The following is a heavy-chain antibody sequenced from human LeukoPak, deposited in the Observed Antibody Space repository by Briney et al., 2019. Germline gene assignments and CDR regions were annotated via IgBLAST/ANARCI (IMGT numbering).Heavy chain of an antibody. CDR3: ARDPPTALGFWSGQGAT. CDR2: IYTSGST. V-gene: IGHV4-4*08. CDR1: GGSISSYS. D-gene: IGHD3-3*01. Sequence: SETLSLTCIVSGGSISSYSWNWIRQSPGKGLEWIGRIYTSGSTNYNPSLKSRVTISVDTSKNQFSLKLSSVTAADTAVYYCARDPPTALGFWSGQGATWGQGTLVTVSS. J-gene: IGHJ5*02.